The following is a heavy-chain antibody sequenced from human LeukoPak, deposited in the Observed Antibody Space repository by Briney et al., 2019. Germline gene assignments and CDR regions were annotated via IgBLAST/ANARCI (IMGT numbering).Heavy chain of an antibody. V-gene: IGHV1-46*01. CDR1: GYTFTIYY. CDR3: ARSVTIVRSYYQYYGMDV. CDR2: INPTGGST. D-gene: IGHD3-10*01. J-gene: IGHJ6*02. Sequence: GASVKDSCKASGYTFTIYYMHCVRQAPGQGREWMGIINPTGGSTSYAQRFQGRVTMTRDTSTSSSYMELSILTPVNTVVYYSARSVTIVRSYYQYYGMDVWGQGTTVTVSS.